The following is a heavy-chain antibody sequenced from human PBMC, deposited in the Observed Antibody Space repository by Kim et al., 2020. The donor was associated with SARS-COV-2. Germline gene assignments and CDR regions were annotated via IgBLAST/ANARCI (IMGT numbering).Heavy chain of an antibody. CDR2: YYRGST. Sequence: YYRGSTNYSPSLKSRVTMSGDTCKNQFSLKLTSVTAVDTAVSYCARRYGERWGQGTLVTVSS. V-gene: IGHV4-28*01. CDR3: ARRYGER. D-gene: IGHD4-17*01. J-gene: IGHJ4*02.